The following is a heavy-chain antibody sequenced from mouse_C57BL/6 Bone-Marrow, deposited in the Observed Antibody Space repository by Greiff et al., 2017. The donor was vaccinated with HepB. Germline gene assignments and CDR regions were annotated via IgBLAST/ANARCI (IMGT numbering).Heavy chain of an antibody. D-gene: IGHD1-1*01. Sequence: QVQLKQPGAELVKPGASVKMSCKASGYTFTSYWITWVKQRPGQGLEWIGDIYPGSGSTNYNEKFKSKATLTVDTSSSTAYMQLSSLTSEDSAVYYCARLDYYGSSPIVTTVNRDAMDYWGQGTSVTVSS. J-gene: IGHJ4*01. V-gene: IGHV1-55*01. CDR3: ARLDYYGSSPIVTTVNRDAMDY. CDR2: IYPGSGST. CDR1: GYTFTSYW.